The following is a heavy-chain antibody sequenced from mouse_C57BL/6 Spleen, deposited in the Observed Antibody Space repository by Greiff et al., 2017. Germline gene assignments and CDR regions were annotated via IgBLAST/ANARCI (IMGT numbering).Heavy chain of an antibody. Sequence: EVQVVESGGGLVKPGGSLKLSCAASGFTFSSYAMSWVRQTPEKRLEWVATISDGGSYTYYPDNVKGRFTISRDNAKNNLYLQMSHLKSEDTAMYYCARGNDYERFAYWGQGTLVTVSA. J-gene: IGHJ3*01. D-gene: IGHD2-4*01. V-gene: IGHV5-4*01. CDR1: GFTFSSYA. CDR2: ISDGGSYT. CDR3: ARGNDYERFAY.